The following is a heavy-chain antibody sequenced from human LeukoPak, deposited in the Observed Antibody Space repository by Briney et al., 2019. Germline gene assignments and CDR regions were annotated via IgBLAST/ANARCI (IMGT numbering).Heavy chain of an antibody. CDR3: ARGIHRRVPKENFEY. Sequence: PGGSLRLSCAASGFTFSSYGMHWVRQAPGKGLEWVAFIRHDGSNKKYADSVKGRFTISRDNAKNSLYLQMNSLRAEDTAVYYCARGIHRRVPKENFEYWGQGTLVTVSS. J-gene: IGHJ4*02. CDR1: GFTFSSYG. D-gene: IGHD4/OR15-4a*01. CDR2: IRHDGSNK. V-gene: IGHV3-30*02.